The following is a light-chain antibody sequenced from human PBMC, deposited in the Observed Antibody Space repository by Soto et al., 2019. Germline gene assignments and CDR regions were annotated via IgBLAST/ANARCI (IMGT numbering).Light chain of an antibody. CDR3: CSYANRSWL. CDR2: EVS. Sequence: QSALTQPASVSGSPGQSITISCTGSSSDVGVSNLVSWYQQHPGKAPKLIIYEVSQRPSGVSNRFSGSKSGNTASLTISGLQSDDGGDYYCCSYANRSWLFGAGTKLTVL. J-gene: IGLJ3*02. CDR1: SSDVGVSNL. V-gene: IGLV2-23*02.